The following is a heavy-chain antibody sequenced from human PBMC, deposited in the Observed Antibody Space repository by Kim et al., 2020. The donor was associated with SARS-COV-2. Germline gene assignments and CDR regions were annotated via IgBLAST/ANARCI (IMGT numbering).Heavy chain of an antibody. J-gene: IGHJ5*02. Sequence: GGSLRLSCAASGFTFSSYAMHWVRQAPGKGLEWVAVISYDGSNKYYADSVKGRFTISRDNSKNTLYLQMNSLRAEDTAVYYCARDGGGSYYNWFDPRGQG. CDR3: ARDGGGSYYNWFDP. CDR1: GFTFSSYA. D-gene: IGHD1-26*01. V-gene: IGHV3-30-3*01. CDR2: ISYDGSNK.